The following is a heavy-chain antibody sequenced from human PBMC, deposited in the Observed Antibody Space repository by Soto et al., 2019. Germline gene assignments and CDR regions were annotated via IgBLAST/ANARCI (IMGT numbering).Heavy chain of an antibody. J-gene: IGHJ5*02. D-gene: IGHD2-2*01. Sequence: PSETLSLTCTVSGGSVSSGSYYWSWIRQPPGKGLEWIGYIYYSGNTNYNPSLKSRVTISVDTSKNQFSLKLSSVTAADTAIYYCAREDSAANNNWFDPWGQGTLVTVSS. CDR3: AREDSAANNNWFDP. V-gene: IGHV4-61*01. CDR1: GGSVSSGSYY. CDR2: IYYSGNT.